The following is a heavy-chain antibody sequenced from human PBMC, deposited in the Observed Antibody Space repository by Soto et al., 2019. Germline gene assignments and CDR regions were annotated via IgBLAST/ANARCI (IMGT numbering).Heavy chain of an antibody. CDR3: ARYWGCSSDSCFGVDP. V-gene: IGHV3-48*01. D-gene: IGHD2-2*01. CDR2: ISPRSSTM. J-gene: IGHJ5*02. Sequence: GGSLRLSCAASGFSFSNYNMNWVRQAPGKGLEWLSYISPRSSTMDYADSVKGRFTISRDNAKNSLYLQMNSLRVDDTAVYYCARYWGCSSDSCFGVDPWGQGTLVTVSS. CDR1: GFSFSNYN.